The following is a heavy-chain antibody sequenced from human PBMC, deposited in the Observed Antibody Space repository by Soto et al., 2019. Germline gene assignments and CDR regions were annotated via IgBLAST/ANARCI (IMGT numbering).Heavy chain of an antibody. CDR2: ISGSGDST. V-gene: IGHV3-23*01. CDR1: GFTFSSYA. J-gene: IGHJ4*02. CDR3: ARRNYVGLYFDY. D-gene: IGHD1-7*01. Sequence: EVQLLESGGGLLQRGGSLRLSCSASGFTFSSYAMSWVRQAPGKGLEWVSVISGSGDSTYYADSVKGRFTISRDNSKNTLYLQMNSLRAEDTAVYYCARRNYVGLYFDYWGQGTLVTVSS.